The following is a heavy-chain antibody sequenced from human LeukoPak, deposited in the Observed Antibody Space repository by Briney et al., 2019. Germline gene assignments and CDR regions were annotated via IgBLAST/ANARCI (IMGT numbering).Heavy chain of an antibody. J-gene: IGHJ5*02. V-gene: IGHV3-74*01. CDR3: AREPLLSSGWYWFDP. CDR2: INSDGSST. CDR1: GFTFSSYW. D-gene: IGHD6-19*01. Sequence: HPGGSLRLSCAASGFTFSSYWMHWVRQAPGKGLVWVSRINSDGSSTSYADSVKGRFTISRDSAKNTLYLQMNSLRAEDTAVYYCAREPLLSSGWYWFDPWGQGTLVTVSS.